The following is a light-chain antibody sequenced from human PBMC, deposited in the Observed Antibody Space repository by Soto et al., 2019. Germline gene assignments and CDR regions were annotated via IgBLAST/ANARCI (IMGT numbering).Light chain of an antibody. Sequence: DIQLTQSPSFLSASVGDRVTITCLASQGISSYVAWYQQKPGKAPKVLIYAASTLKSGVPSRFSGSGSGTEFTLTISSLQPEDFATYHCQQVKNYPLTFGGGTRVEIK. CDR1: QGISSY. CDR2: AAS. CDR3: QQVKNYPLT. V-gene: IGKV1-9*01. J-gene: IGKJ4*01.